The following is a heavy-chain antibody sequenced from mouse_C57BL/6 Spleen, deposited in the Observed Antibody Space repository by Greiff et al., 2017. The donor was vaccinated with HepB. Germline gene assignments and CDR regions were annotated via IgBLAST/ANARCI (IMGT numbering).Heavy chain of an antibody. CDR3: ARPPITTVVATDWYFDV. CDR2: IYPGDGDT. J-gene: IGHJ1*03. D-gene: IGHD1-1*01. V-gene: IGHV1-80*01. CDR1: GYAFSSYW. Sequence: VQLKESGAELVKPGASVKISCKASGYAFSSYWMNWVKQRPGKGLEWIGQIYPGDGDTNYNGKFKGKATLTADKSSSTAYMQLSSLTSEDSAVYFCARPPITTVVATDWYFDVWGTGTTVTVSS.